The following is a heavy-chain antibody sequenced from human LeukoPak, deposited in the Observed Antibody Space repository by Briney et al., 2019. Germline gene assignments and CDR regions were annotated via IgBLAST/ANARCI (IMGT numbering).Heavy chain of an antibody. J-gene: IGHJ6*03. D-gene: IGHD6-13*01. CDR3: ARHIAAAGMNYYYYYMDV. CDR2: IYYSGST. V-gene: IGHV4-59*05. Sequence: PSETLSLTCSVSGGSISGYYWSWIRQPPGKGLEWIGSIYYSGSTYYNPSLKSRVTISVDTSKNQFSLKLSSVTAADTAVYYCARHIAAAGMNYYYYYMDVWGKGTTVTVSS. CDR1: GGSISGYY.